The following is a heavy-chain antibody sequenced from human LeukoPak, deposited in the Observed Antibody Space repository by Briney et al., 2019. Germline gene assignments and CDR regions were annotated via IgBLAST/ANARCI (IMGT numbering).Heavy chain of an antibody. Sequence: ASVKVSCKASGYTFTGYYMHWVRQAPGQGLEWMGWINPNSGGTNYAQKFQGRVTMTRDTSISTAYMELSRLRSDDTAVNYCAREVTMIVVVIGFDPWGQGTLVTVSS. D-gene: IGHD3-22*01. V-gene: IGHV1-2*02. CDR1: GYTFTGYY. J-gene: IGHJ5*02. CDR3: AREVTMIVVVIGFDP. CDR2: INPNSGGT.